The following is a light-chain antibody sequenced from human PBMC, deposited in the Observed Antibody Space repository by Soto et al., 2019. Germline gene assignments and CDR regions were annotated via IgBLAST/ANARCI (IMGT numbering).Light chain of an antibody. V-gene: IGKV3-20*01. CDR1: QSVSSSY. CDR3: QQYGSSPLT. J-gene: IGKJ4*01. CDR2: GAS. Sequence: EIVLTQSPGTLSLSPGERGTLSCRASQSVSSSYLAWYQQKPGQAPRLLIYGASSRATGTPDRFSGSGFGTQFTLTISRLEPEDFAVYYCQQYGSSPLTFGGGPKVEIK.